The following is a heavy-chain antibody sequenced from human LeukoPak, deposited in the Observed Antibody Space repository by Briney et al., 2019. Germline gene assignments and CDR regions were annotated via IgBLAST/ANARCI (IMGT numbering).Heavy chain of an antibody. CDR1: GYTFTGYY. J-gene: IGHJ4*02. Sequence: GASVKVSCKASGYTFTGYYMHWVRQAPGQGLEWMGWINPNSGGTNYAQKLQGRVTMTTDTSTSTAYMELRSLRSDDTAVYYCARDRSYYYDSSGYSNFDYWGQGTLVTVSS. D-gene: IGHD3-22*01. V-gene: IGHV1-2*02. CDR2: INPNSGGT. CDR3: ARDRSYYYDSSGYSNFDY.